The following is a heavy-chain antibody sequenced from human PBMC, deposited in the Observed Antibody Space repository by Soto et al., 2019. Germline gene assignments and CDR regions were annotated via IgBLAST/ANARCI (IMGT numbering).Heavy chain of an antibody. D-gene: IGHD6-6*01. CDR3: ARQPHHEYSSSVAFYYGMDV. Sequence: PGESLKISCKGSGYSFTSYWIGWVRQMPGKGLEWMGIIYPGDSDTRYSPSFQGQVTISADKSISTAYLQWSSLKASDTAMYYCARQPHHEYSSSVAFYYGMDVWGQGTTVTVSS. CDR1: GYSFTSYW. J-gene: IGHJ6*02. V-gene: IGHV5-51*01. CDR2: IYPGDSDT.